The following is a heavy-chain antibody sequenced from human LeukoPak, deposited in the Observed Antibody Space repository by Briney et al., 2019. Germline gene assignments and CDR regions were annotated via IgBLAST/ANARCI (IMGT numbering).Heavy chain of an antibody. CDR1: GFTFSSYS. CDR2: ISSSSSYI. D-gene: IGHD5-12*01. CDR3: ARVKVKGVATIGGFDY. Sequence: PGGSLRLSCVASGFTFSSYSMNWVRQAPGKGLEWVSSISSSSSYIYYADSVKGRFTISRDNAKNSLYLQMNSLRAEDTAVYYCARVKVKGVATIGGFDYWGQGTLVTVSS. J-gene: IGHJ4*02. V-gene: IGHV3-21*01.